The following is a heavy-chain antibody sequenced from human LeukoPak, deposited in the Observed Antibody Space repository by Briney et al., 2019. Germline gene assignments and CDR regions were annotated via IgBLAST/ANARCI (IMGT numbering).Heavy chain of an antibody. Sequence: SETLSLTCAVYGGSFSGYYWSWIRQPPGKGLEWIGEINHSGSTNYNPSLKSRVTIPVDTSKNQFSLKLSSVTAADTAVYYCARGGGDHDYWGQGTLVTVSS. D-gene: IGHD4-17*01. CDR3: ARGGGDHDY. J-gene: IGHJ4*02. CDR2: INHSGST. CDR1: GGSFSGYY. V-gene: IGHV4-34*01.